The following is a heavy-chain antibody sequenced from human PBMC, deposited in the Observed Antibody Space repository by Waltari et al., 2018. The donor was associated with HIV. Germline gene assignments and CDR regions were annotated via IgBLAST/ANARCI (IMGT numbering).Heavy chain of an antibody. CDR1: GFTFADYP. Sequence: EVQLVESGGGLVQPGRPLRLSCAASGFTFADYPMHWVRQSPGILLSLVSGISWNSGSTDYGDSVKGRFTISRDNAKNSLYLQMNSLTVEDTAFYYCAKGGSHLTIFEAWFDSWGQGTLVTVSS. D-gene: IGHD3-3*01. CDR2: ISWNSGST. V-gene: IGHV3-9*01. CDR3: AKGGSHLTIFEAWFDS. J-gene: IGHJ5*01.